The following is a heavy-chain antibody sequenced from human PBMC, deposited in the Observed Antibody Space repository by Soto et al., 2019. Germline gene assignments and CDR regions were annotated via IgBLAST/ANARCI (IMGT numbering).Heavy chain of an antibody. CDR3: ARDTSSSSWYAGYFDY. D-gene: IGHD6-13*01. V-gene: IGHV3-66*01. CDR1: GFTVSSNH. CDR2: IYSGGST. J-gene: IGHJ4*02. Sequence: GGSLRLSCAASGFTVSSNHMSWVRQAPGKGLEWVSVIYSGGSTYYADSVKGRFTISRDNSKNTLYLQMNSLRAEDTAVFYCARDTSSSSWYAGYFDYWGQGTLVTVSS.